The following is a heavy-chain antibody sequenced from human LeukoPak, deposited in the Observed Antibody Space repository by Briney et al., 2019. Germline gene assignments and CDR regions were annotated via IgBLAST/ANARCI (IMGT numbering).Heavy chain of an antibody. CDR3: AREKDNSGWKNWIDP. CDR1: GYSFTSYY. D-gene: IGHD6-19*01. J-gene: IGHJ5*02. Sequence: ASVNVSFKASGYSFTSYYMHWVRQAPGQGREWMGIINPNGGSTSYAQKFRGRVTMTRDTSTSTVYMELSSLKSEDTAVYYCAREKDNSGWKNWIDPWGEGTLVTVSS. V-gene: IGHV1-46*01. CDR2: INPNGGST.